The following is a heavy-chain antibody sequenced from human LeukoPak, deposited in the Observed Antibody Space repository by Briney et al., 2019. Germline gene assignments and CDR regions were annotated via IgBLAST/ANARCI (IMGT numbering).Heavy chain of an antibody. J-gene: IGHJ4*02. CDR1: GFTFSSYG. V-gene: IGHV3-30*02. Sequence: GGSLRLSCAASGFTFSSYGMHWVRQAPGKGLEWVAFIRYDGSNKYYADSVKGRFTISRGNSKNTLYLQMNSLRAEDTAVYYCAKDGKYCSSTSCYLYYWGQGTLVTVSS. D-gene: IGHD2-2*01. CDR3: AKDGKYCSSTSCYLYY. CDR2: IRYDGSNK.